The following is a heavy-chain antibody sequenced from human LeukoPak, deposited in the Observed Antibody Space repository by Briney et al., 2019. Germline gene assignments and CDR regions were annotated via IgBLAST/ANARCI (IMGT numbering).Heavy chain of an antibody. CDR1: GYAFTTYV. CDR2: ISAYNGNT. CDR3: ARDRGAVAGTDNWFDP. D-gene: IGHD6-19*01. V-gene: IGHV1-18*04. J-gene: IGHJ5*02. Sequence: ASVTVFCKASGYAFTTYVISWVRQAAGQGLEGMGWISAYNGNTKYAQKLQGRVTMTTDTPTSKAYMELRSLRSDDTAVYYCARDRGAVAGTDNWFDPWGQGTLVTVSS.